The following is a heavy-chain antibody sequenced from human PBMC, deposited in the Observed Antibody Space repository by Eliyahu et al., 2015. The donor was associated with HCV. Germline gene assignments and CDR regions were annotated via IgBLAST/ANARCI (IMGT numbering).Heavy chain of an antibody. CDR2: IFSNDEX. D-gene: IGHD4-23*01. V-gene: IGHV2-26*01. Sequence: QVTLKESGPVLVKPTETLTLTCTXSGFSLSNARMGVSWLXQPXGKALEWXAHIFSNDEXXYXTSLKSRLTISKDTSKSQVVLTMTNMDPVDTATYYCARLTFFYGGNPNDAFDIWGQGTMVTVSS. CDR3: ARLTFFYGGNPNDAFDI. CDR1: GFSLSNARMG. J-gene: IGHJ3*02.